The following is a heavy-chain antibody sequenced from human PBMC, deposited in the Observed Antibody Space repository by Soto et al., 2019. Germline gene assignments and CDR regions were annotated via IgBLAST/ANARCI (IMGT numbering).Heavy chain of an antibody. CDR2: IYNTGGT. CDR1: GYSMNTSHW. Sequence: PXESLSVPCAVSGYSMNTSHWWGWIRQSPVKGLEWIVYIYNTGGTHYNPSLKSRLSMSVDTSKNEFSLMLTSVTAVDTALYYCARGNAGSWALDQWGQGTLVTVYS. D-gene: IGHD2-8*01. CDR3: ARGNAGSWALDQ. V-gene: IGHV4-28*03. J-gene: IGHJ4*02.